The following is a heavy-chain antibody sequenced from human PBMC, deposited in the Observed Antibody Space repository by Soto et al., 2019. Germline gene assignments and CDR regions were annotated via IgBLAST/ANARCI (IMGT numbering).Heavy chain of an antibody. Sequence: SETLSLTCTVSGGSINTGDYYWTWIRQPRGKGLEWIGYIYYSGTTYYNPSLKSRVSLSLDTSKNHFSMRLTSVTAADTAVYYCARGVDFEGFSPYGMDVWGQGTTVTVSS. CDR1: GGSINTGDYY. CDR2: IYYSGTT. D-gene: IGHD3-3*01. V-gene: IGHV4-30-4*01. J-gene: IGHJ6*02. CDR3: ARGVDFEGFSPYGMDV.